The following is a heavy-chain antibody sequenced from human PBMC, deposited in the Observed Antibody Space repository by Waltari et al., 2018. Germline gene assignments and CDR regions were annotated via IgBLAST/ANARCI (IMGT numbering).Heavy chain of an antibody. CDR1: GGSFSGYY. CDR2: INHSGST. CDR3: ARGRSMSQWLVLDGYYGMDV. J-gene: IGHJ6*02. V-gene: IGHV4-34*01. Sequence: QVQLQQWGAGLLKPSETLSLTCAVYGGSFSGYYWSWLRQPPGKGREWIGEINHSGSTNYNPSLKSRVTISVDTSKNQFSLKLSSVTAADTAVYYCARGRSMSQWLVLDGYYGMDVWGQGTTVTVSS. D-gene: IGHD6-19*01.